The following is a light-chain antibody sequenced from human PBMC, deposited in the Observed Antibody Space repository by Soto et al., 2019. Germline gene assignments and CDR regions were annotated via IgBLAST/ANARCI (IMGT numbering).Light chain of an antibody. Sequence: EIVLTQSPGTLSLSPGERATLSCRASQIVSSTWLTWCQQKPGQAPRRLIYGASIRATGIPDRFSGSGSGTDFTLTISRLEPEDFAVYYCQYYGDSPRVTFGGGTKVEIK. CDR2: GAS. V-gene: IGKV3-20*01. CDR3: QYYGDSPRVT. J-gene: IGKJ4*01. CDR1: QIVSSTW.